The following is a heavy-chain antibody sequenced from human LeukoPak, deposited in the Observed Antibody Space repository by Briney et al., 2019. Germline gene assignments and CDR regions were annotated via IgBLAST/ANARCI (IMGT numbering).Heavy chain of an antibody. CDR3: ARDSLVTSSGWFDP. V-gene: IGHV3-30-3*01. D-gene: IGHD6-19*01. CDR2: VSKDGSNK. Sequence: GGSLRLSCAASEFTFSRYTMHWVRQAPGKGLEWVAVVSKDGSNKYYADSVKGRFTISRDNSKNTLYLQMNSLRAEDTAVYYCARDSLVTSSGWFDPWGQGTLVTVSS. CDR1: EFTFSRYT. J-gene: IGHJ5*02.